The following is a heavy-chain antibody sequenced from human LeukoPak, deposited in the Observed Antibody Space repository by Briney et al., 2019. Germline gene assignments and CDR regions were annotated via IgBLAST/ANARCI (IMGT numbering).Heavy chain of an antibody. J-gene: IGHJ6*03. Sequence: GGSLRLSCAASGFTFSSYAMHWVRQAPGKGLEWVAVISYDGSNKYYADSVKGRFTISRDNSKNTLYLQMNSLRAEDTAVYYCASPRYYDFWSGPNYYYHYMDVWGKGTRSPSP. CDR1: GFTFSSYA. V-gene: IGHV3-30-3*01. D-gene: IGHD3-3*01. CDR2: ISYDGSNK. CDR3: ASPRYYDFWSGPNYYYHYMDV.